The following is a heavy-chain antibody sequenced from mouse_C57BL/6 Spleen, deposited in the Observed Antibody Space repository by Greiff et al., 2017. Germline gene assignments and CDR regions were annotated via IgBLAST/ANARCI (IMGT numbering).Heavy chain of an antibody. D-gene: IGHD1-1*01. J-gene: IGHJ4*01. V-gene: IGHV1-50*01. CDR1: GYTFTSYW. Sequence: VQLQQPGAELVKPGASVKLSCKASGYTFTSYWMQWVKQRPGQGLEWIGEIDPSDSYTNYNQKFKGKATLTVDTASSTAYMQLSSLTSEDSAVYYCARSHYYGSSYYAMDYWGQGTSVTVSS. CDR2: IDPSDSYT. CDR3: ARSHYYGSSYYAMDY.